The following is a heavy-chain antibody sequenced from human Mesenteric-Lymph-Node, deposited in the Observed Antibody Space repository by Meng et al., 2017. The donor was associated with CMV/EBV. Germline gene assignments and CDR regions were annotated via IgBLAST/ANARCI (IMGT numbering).Heavy chain of an antibody. V-gene: IGHV1-8*01. CDR1: GYTFISND. CDR3: ARRSTRGRYLEWRQGPGYGLDV. Sequence: ASVKVSCKASGYTFISNDINWVRQAPGQGLEWMGWVKPNSGNTGYAQKFQGRVIMTRDASTSTAYMELNSLRSEDTAVYYCARRSTRGRYLEWRQGPGYGLDVWGQGTTVTVSS. D-gene: IGHD3-3*01. J-gene: IGHJ6*02. CDR2: VKPNSGNT.